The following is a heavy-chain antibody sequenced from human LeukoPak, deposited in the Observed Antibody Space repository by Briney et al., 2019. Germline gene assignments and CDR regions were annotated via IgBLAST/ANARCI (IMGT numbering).Heavy chain of an antibody. CDR2: FYNSGST. V-gene: IGHV4-59*01. Sequence: SETLSLTCTVSDDSISDYYRGWIRQPPGKGLEWIGYFYNSGSTNYNPSLKSRVTISVDTSKNQFSLKLSSVTAADTAVYYCARVEGAAANNWFDPWGQGTLVTVSS. J-gene: IGHJ5*02. D-gene: IGHD6-13*01. CDR1: DDSISDYY. CDR3: ARVEGAAANNWFDP.